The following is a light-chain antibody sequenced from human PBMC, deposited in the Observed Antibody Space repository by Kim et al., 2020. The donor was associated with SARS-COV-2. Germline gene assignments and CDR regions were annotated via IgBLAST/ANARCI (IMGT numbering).Light chain of an antibody. CDR3: SSYTRSISWP. J-gene: IGLJ7*01. CDR1: SSDVGGYTY. V-gene: IGLV2-14*04. CDR2: DVS. Sequence: GQSVTISCTGTSSDVGGYTYVSWYQQHPGKAPKLMIYDVSERPSGVSIRFSGSKSGNTASLSISGLQAADEADYYRSSYTRSISWPFGAVTQLTVL.